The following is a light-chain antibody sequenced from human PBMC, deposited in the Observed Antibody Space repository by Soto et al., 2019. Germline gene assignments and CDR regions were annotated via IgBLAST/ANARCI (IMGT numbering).Light chain of an antibody. Sequence: QSALTQPASVSGSPGQSITISCTGTSSDVGGYNYVSWYQQNPDEAPKLIIFDVSNRTSGVSDRFSASKSGNTASLTISGLQAEDEAEYYCSSYTAKSPVVFGGGTKLTVL. J-gene: IGLJ2*01. CDR2: DVS. V-gene: IGLV2-14*01. CDR1: SSDVGGYNY. CDR3: SSYTAKSPVV.